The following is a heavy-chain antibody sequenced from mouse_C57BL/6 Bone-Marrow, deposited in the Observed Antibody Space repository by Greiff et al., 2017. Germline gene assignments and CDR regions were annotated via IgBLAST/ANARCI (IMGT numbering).Heavy chain of an antibody. Sequence: VQLQQSGTVLARPGASVKMSCKTSGYTFTSYWMHWVKQRPGQGLEWIGAIYPGNSDTSYNQKFKGKAKLTAVTSASTAYMELSSLTNEDSAVYYCTYYYGSLYYFDYWGQGTTLTVSS. CDR3: TYYYGSLYYFDY. J-gene: IGHJ2*01. CDR2: IYPGNSDT. V-gene: IGHV1-5*01. D-gene: IGHD1-1*01. CDR1: GYTFTSYW.